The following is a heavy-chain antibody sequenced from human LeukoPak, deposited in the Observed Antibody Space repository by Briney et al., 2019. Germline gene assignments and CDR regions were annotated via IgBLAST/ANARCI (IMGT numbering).Heavy chain of an antibody. D-gene: IGHD1-7*01. Sequence: GGSLRLSCAASGFTFDDYAMHWVRQAPGKGLEWVSGISWNSGSIGYADSVKGRFTISRDNAKNSLYLQMNSLRAGDTAIYYCARDQTGTLESQALFAYWGQGTLVTVSS. CDR1: GFTFDDYA. J-gene: IGHJ4*02. V-gene: IGHV3-9*01. CDR3: ARDQTGTLESQALFAY. CDR2: ISWNSGSI.